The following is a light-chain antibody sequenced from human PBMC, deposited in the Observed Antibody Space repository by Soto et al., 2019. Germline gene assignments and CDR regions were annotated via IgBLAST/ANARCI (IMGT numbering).Light chain of an antibody. J-gene: IGLJ1*01. Sequence: QSVLTQPASVSGSPGQSITISCTGTSSDVGGYNYVSWYQQHPGKAPKLIIWEVTNRPSGISHRFSGSKSGNTASLTISGLQAEDGATYYCTSYTGSSPLVVFGTGTKLTVL. CDR2: EVT. CDR1: SSDVGGYNY. CDR3: TSYTGSSPLVV. V-gene: IGLV2-14*01.